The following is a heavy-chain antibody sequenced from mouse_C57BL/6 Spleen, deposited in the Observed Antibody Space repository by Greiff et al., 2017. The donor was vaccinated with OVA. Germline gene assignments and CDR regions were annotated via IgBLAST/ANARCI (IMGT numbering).Heavy chain of an antibody. Sequence: QVQLQQPGAELVMPGASVKLSCKASGYTFTSYWMHWVKQRPGQGLEWIGEIDPSDSYTNYNQKFKGKSTLTVDKSSSTAYMQLSSLTSEDSAVYYCALPITTVVAPSFDVWGTGTTVTVSS. CDR2: IDPSDSYT. CDR3: ALPITTVVAPSFDV. D-gene: IGHD1-1*01. V-gene: IGHV1-69*01. J-gene: IGHJ1*03. CDR1: GYTFTSYW.